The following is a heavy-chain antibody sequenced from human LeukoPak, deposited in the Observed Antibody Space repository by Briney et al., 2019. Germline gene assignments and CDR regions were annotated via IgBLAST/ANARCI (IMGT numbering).Heavy chain of an antibody. J-gene: IGHJ4*02. V-gene: IGHV3-11*06. D-gene: IGHD2-8*02. CDR2: ISSTSTYT. Sequence: GGSLRLSCAASGFPFTSGFTFSDYYMSWIRQAPGKGLEWVSYISSTSTYTNYADSVNGRFTISRHNANNSVYLQMSSLRADDTAIYYCARGGTGAFDYWGQGTLVTVSS. CDR1: GFPFTSGFTFSDYY. CDR3: ARGGTGAFDY.